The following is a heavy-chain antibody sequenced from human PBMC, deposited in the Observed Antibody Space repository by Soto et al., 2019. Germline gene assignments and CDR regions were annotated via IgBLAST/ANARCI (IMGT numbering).Heavy chain of an antibody. D-gene: IGHD2-15*01. V-gene: IGHV4-39*01. CDR1: GDSISSSPYY. Sequence: SETLSLTCTVSGDSISSSPYYWGWIRQAPGKGLEWIGNIYYRENSYYRGNTYYNPSLKSRVTISVDTSKNQFSLSLTSVTAADTAMYYCARRVGYCSGGSCYEYYFDYWGQGTLVTVSS. CDR3: ARRVGYCSGGSCYEYYFDY. J-gene: IGHJ4*02. CDR2: IYYRENSYYRGNT.